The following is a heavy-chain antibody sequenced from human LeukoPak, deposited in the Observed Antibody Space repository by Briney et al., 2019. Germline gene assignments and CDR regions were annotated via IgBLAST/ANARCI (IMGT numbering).Heavy chain of an antibody. CDR3: ARDLVTVTKGFDI. J-gene: IGHJ3*02. D-gene: IGHD4-17*01. V-gene: IGHV4-59*11. CDR1: DDSFSSHY. Sequence: SKTLSLTCAVSDDSFSSHYWTWIRQPPGKGLEWIGYISYIGSTNYNPSLKSRVTISIDTSKNQFSLKLSSVTAADTAVYYCARDLVTVTKGFDIWGQGTMVSVSS. CDR2: ISYIGST.